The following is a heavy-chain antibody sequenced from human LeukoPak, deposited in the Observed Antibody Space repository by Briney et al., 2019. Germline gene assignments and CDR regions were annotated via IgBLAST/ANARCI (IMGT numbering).Heavy chain of an antibody. J-gene: IGHJ6*03. CDR1: GYTFTSYD. CDR3: ARDRCSSTSCYAGGPYYMDV. V-gene: IGHV1-18*01. D-gene: IGHD2-2*01. Sequence: ASVKVSCKASGYTFTSYDINWVRQAPGQGLEWMGWISAYNGNTNYAQKLQGRVTMTTDTSTSTAYMELRSLRSDDTAVYYCARDRCSSTSCYAGGPYYMDVWGKGTTVTISS. CDR2: ISAYNGNT.